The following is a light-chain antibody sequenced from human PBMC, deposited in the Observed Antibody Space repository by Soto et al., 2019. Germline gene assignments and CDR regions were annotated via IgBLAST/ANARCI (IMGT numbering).Light chain of an antibody. Sequence: QSVLTHPPSASGSFGQSVTISCTGTSSDVGGYNYVSWYQQHPGKAPKLMIYEVSERPSGVPDRFSGSKSGNTASLTVSGLQADDEADYYCSSYSGTNYHYVFGTGTKATVL. CDR3: SSYSGTNYHYV. CDR1: SSDVGGYNY. V-gene: IGLV2-8*01. J-gene: IGLJ1*01. CDR2: EVS.